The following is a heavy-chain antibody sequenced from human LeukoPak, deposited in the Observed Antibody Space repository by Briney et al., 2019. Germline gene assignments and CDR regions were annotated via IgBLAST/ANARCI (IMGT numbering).Heavy chain of an antibody. V-gene: IGHV1-69*04. CDR3: ARDTKHDYYYYMDV. Sequence: ASVKVSCKASGGTFSSYAISWVRQAPGQGLEWMGRIIPILGIANYAQKLQGRVTMTTDTSTSTAYMELRSLRSDDTAVYYCARDTKHDYYYYMDVWGKGTTVTVSS. CDR2: IIPILGIA. CDR1: GGTFSSYA. J-gene: IGHJ6*03.